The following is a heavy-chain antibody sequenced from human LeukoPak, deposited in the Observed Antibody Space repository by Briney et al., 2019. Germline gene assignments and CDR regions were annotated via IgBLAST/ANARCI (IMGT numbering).Heavy chain of an antibody. CDR1: AGSFSGYY. J-gene: IGHJ3*02. CDR2: INHSGST. D-gene: IGHD1-26*01. CDR3: ARVGSKKSGSYFADDAFDI. Sequence: SETLSLTCAVYAGSFSGYYWGWIRQPPREGREWSGEINHSGSTNYNPSLRSRVTISVDMSKNQFSLNMSSVTAADTAVYYCARVGSKKSGSYFADDAFDIWGQGTMVTVSS. V-gene: IGHV4-34*01.